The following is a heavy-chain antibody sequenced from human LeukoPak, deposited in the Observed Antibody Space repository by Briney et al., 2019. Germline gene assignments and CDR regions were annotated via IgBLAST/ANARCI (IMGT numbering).Heavy chain of an antibody. J-gene: IGHJ4*02. D-gene: IGHD6-13*01. CDR1: GFTFSSYA. CDR3: AHISSSWPDY. CDR2: ISGSGGST. V-gene: IGHV3-23*01. Sequence: GGSLILSCAASGFTFSSYAMSWVRQAPGKGLEWVSAISGSGGSTYYADSVKGRFTISRDNSKNTLYLQMNILRAEDTAVYYCAHISSSWPDYWGQGTLVTVSS.